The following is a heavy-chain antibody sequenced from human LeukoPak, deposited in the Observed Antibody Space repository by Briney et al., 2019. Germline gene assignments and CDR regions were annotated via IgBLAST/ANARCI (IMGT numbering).Heavy chain of an antibody. J-gene: IGHJ4*02. Sequence: SETLSLTRSVSGASISGGTYYWGWIRQPPGKGLEWIGSIYYTGSTYDNPSLKSRVTISVDTSKNQFSLKLSSVTAADTAVYYCARRGGSGRTFDYWGQGTLVTVSS. V-gene: IGHV4-39*01. CDR1: GASISGGTYY. CDR2: IYYTGST. CDR3: ARRGGSGRTFDY. D-gene: IGHD1-26*01.